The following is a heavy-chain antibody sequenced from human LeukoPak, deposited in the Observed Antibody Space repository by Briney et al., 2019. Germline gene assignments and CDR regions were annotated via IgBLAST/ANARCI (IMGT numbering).Heavy chain of an antibody. D-gene: IGHD7-27*01. CDR2: MNHNSGPT. V-gene: IGHV1-8*01. CDR3: ARAPRSWGFDY. J-gene: IGHJ4*02. Sequence: ASVNVSCQASGYTLTSYDFNWLRQATGQGPEWMGGMNHNSGPTRYAHKLQGRVTMTRNASINTAYMELTNLTYQDTAGYYCARAPRSWGFDYWGQGTLVTVPS. CDR1: GYTLTSYD.